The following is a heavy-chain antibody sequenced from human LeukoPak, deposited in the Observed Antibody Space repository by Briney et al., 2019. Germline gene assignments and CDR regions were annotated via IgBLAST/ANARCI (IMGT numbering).Heavy chain of an antibody. D-gene: IGHD2/OR15-2a*01. CDR3: ARGQFYWDPFDY. CDR1: GGSFSGYY. Sequence: PSETLSLTCAVYGGSFSGYYWSWIRQPPGKGLEWIGEINHSGSTNYNPSLKSRVTISVDTSKNQFSLKLSAVTAADTAVYYCARGQFYWDPFDYWGQGTLVTVSS. J-gene: IGHJ4*02. CDR2: INHSGST. V-gene: IGHV4-34*01.